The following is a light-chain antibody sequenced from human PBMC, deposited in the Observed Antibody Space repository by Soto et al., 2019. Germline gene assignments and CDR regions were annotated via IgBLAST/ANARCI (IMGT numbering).Light chain of an antibody. Sequence: VPMTQSPSSLSASVGDRVTITCRASQDVYTFLAWYRQRPGRAPELLIYDASTLQAGVPSRFSGDGFGTHFILTSSSLQPEDVETYYCQHYNKAPWTFGQGTKV. J-gene: IGKJ1*01. CDR1: QDVYTF. CDR3: QHYNKAPWT. CDR2: DAS. V-gene: IGKV1-27*01.